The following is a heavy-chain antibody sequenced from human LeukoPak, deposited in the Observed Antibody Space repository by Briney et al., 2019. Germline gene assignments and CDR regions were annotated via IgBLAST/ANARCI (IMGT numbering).Heavy chain of an antibody. CDR2: IYHSGST. J-gene: IGHJ4*02. CDR1: GYPKNSWYY. Sequence: PSEPVSLTCTLWGYPKNSWYYRGWLRPPPGKGLEWIGSIYHSGSTYYNPSLKSRVTVSVDPAKHQFSLKLSPVTPGHPAVYYCARVLKGRAPFDYWGKGTLVTVSS. V-gene: IGHV4-38-2*02. CDR3: ARVLKGRAPFDY.